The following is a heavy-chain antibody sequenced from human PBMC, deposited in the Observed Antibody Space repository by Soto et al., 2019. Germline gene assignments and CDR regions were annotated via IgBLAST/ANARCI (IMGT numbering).Heavy chain of an antibody. CDR1: GFTFSSYA. Sequence: QVLLVESGGGVVQPGRSLRLSCAASGFTFSSYAMHWVRQARGKGLEWVAVISYDGSNKYYADSVKGRFTISRDNSKNTLYLQMNSLRAEDTAVYYCARDRIRAAAGYFDYWGQGTLVTVSS. CDR2: ISYDGSNK. CDR3: ARDRIRAAAGYFDY. J-gene: IGHJ4*02. D-gene: IGHD6-13*01. V-gene: IGHV3-30-3*01.